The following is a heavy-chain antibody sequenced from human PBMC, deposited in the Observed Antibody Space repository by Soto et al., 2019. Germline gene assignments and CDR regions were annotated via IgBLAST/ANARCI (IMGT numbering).Heavy chain of an antibody. CDR3: AKAGYYDDRSGYYYFDH. D-gene: IGHD3-22*01. V-gene: IGHV3-23*01. CDR1: GFTFNIYA. J-gene: IGHJ4*02. Sequence: EVQLLESGGGLVQPGGSLRLSCEASGFTFNIYAMNWVRQAPGEGLEWVSTISTSGDYTNYADSVTGRVTISRDNTKNTGSLQMNSLRAEYTAVYYCAKAGYYDDRSGYYYFDHWGQGSLVTVSS. CDR2: ISTSGDYT.